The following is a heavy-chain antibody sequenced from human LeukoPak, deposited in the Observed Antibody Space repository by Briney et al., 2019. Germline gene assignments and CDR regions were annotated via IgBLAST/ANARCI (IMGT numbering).Heavy chain of an antibody. CDR2: ISNTGNT. Sequence: SDTLSLTCTVSGAFVCGFFRRGLPQPTGKGLAWVGYISNTGNTNYNPSFGSRVTISVDTSKNQLSLWLTTVAPADTAVYYCTSFSWGSGTYIHEAIWSWFDPWGQGTLVTVSS. D-gene: IGHD3-10*01. CDR1: GAFVCGFF. V-gene: IGHV4-59*08. CDR3: TSFSWGSGTYIHEAIWSWFDP. J-gene: IGHJ5*02.